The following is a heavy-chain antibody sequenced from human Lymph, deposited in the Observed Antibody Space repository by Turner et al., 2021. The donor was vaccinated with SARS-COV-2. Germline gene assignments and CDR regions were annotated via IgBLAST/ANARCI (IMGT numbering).Heavy chain of an antibody. J-gene: IGHJ4*02. V-gene: IGHV5-51*01. CDR3: ARREWGGSLGHIDY. D-gene: IGHD3-3*01. CDR2: IYPGDSDT. CDR1: GYSVTSCW. Sequence: EVQLVQSGAEVNKLGESLKISCNGSGYSVTSCWIGWVRQMPGKGLEWMVIIYPGDSDTRYSPSFHGQVTISADKSISTAYLQWSSLKASDTAMYYCARREWGGSLGHIDYWGQGTLVTVSS.